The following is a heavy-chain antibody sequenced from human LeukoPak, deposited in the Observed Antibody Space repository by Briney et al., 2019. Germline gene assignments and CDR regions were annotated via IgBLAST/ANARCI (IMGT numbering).Heavy chain of an antibody. CDR1: GYTFTSYY. CDR2: IHPPDGST. D-gene: IGHD3-10*01. CDR3: ARGGLYYYGSGFDP. J-gene: IGHJ5*02. Sequence: ASVSVSYKASGYTFTSYYIHWVRQAPGQGLEWVGVIHPPDGSTTYAQKFQGRITMTRDMSTTTVYMELSSLRSEDTAVYYCARGGLYYYGSGFDPWGQGTLVTVSS. V-gene: IGHV1-46*01.